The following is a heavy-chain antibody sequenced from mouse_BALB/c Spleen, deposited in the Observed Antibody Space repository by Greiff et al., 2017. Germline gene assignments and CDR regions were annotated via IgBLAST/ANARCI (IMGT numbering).Heavy chain of an antibody. V-gene: IGHV1-54*01. CDR3: AITGKGDYFDY. CDR1: GYAFTNYL. Sequence: VKLMESGAELVRPGTSVKVSCKASGYAFTNYLIEWVKQRPGQGLEWIGVINPGSGGTNYNEKFKGKATLTADKSSSTAYMQLSSLTSDDSAVYFCAITGKGDYFDYWGQGTTLTVSS. D-gene: IGHD4-1*01. CDR2: INPGSGGT. J-gene: IGHJ2*01.